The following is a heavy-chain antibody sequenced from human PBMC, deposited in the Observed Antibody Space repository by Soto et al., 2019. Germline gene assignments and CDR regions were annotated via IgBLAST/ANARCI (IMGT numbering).Heavy chain of an antibody. CDR2: IYYSGTT. V-gene: IGHV4-31*03. CDR3: ARGFYSSGWYVWFAP. Sequence: LSLTCTVSGGSISSGGYYWSWIRQHPGKGLEWIGYIYYSGTTYYNPSLKSRVVISVDTSKNQFSLNLSSVTAADTAVFYCARGFYSSGWYVWFAPWGQGTLVTVSS. CDR1: GGSISSGGYY. J-gene: IGHJ5*02. D-gene: IGHD6-13*01.